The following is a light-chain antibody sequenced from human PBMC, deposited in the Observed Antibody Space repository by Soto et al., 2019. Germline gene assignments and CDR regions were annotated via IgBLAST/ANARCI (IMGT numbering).Light chain of an antibody. CDR2: GAS. J-gene: IGKJ1*01. V-gene: IGKV3-15*01. CDR1: QSVSIN. CDR3: QQYRSWRT. Sequence: EIVMTQSPATVSVSPGERATLSCRASQSVSINLAWYQQRPGQAPRLLMYGASTRATGVPVRFNGSGSGTDFTITISSVQSEDFAFYDCQQYRSWRTCGEGTKVELK.